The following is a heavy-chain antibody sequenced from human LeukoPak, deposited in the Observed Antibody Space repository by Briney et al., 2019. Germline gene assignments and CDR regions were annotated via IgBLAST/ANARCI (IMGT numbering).Heavy chain of an antibody. CDR3: ARDLSDFWSGFSRRDHAFDI. CDR2: INPNSGGT. V-gene: IGHV1-2*02. CDR1: GYTFTGYY. Sequence: GASVEVSCKASGYTFTGYYMHWVRQAPGQGLEWMGWINPNSGGTNYAQKFQGRVTMTRDTSISTAYMELSRLRSDDAAVYYCARDLSDFWSGFSRRDHAFDIWGQGTMVTVSS. J-gene: IGHJ3*02. D-gene: IGHD3-3*01.